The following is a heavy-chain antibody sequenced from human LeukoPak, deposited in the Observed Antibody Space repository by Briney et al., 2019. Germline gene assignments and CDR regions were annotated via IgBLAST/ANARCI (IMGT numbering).Heavy chain of an antibody. CDR3: AKGSGSYFFY. CDR2: MNTDGRTT. D-gene: IGHD1-26*01. V-gene: IGHV3-74*01. J-gene: IGHJ4*02. Sequence: GGSLRLSCAASGFTFSNDWMHWVRQAPGKGLVWVSRMNTDGRTTYYADSVKGRFTISRDNSKNTLYLQMNSLRAEDTAVYYCAKGSGSYFFYWGQGTLVTVSS. CDR1: GFTFSNDW.